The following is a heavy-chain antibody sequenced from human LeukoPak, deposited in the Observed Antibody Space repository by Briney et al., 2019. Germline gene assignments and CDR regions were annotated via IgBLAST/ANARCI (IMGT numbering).Heavy chain of an antibody. J-gene: IGHJ5*02. V-gene: IGHV1-24*01. CDR1: GYTLTELS. Sequence: ASVKVSCKVSGYTLTELSMHWVRQAPGKGLGWMGGFDPEDGETIYAQKFQGRVTMTEDTSTDTAYMELSSLRSEDTAVYYCATLAGSVFWFDPWGQGTLVTVSS. D-gene: IGHD1-14*01. CDR2: FDPEDGET. CDR3: ATLAGSVFWFDP.